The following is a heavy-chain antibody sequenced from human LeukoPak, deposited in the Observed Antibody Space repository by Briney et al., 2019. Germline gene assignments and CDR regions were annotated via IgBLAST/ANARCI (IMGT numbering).Heavy chain of an antibody. Sequence: GASVKVSCKASGYTFTGYYMHWVRQAPGQGLEWMGWMNPNSGNTGYAQKFQGRVTITRNTSISTAYMELSSLRSEDTAVYYCARSGYGSSGAFDIWGQGTMVTVSS. CDR2: MNPNSGNT. D-gene: IGHD5-12*01. J-gene: IGHJ3*02. CDR1: GYTFTGYY. V-gene: IGHV1-8*03. CDR3: ARSGYGSSGAFDI.